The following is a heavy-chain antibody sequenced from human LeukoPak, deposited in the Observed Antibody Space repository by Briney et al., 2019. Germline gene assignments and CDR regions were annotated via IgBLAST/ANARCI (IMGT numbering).Heavy chain of an antibody. CDR1: GFSFSNWA. D-gene: IGHD5-24*01. J-gene: IGHJ5*02. CDR3: AKRDGFDP. Sequence: GGSLRLSCAASGFSFSNWAMSWVRRAPGKGLEWVSGFTRNDETTYYADSVKGRFTISRDNSKSTLYLQMNSLRAEDTAVYYCAKRDGFDPWGQGTLVTVSS. V-gene: IGHV3-23*01. CDR2: FTRNDETT.